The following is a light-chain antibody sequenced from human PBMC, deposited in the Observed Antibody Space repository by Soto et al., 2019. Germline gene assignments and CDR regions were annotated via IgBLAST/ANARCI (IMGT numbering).Light chain of an antibody. V-gene: IGKV4-1*01. J-gene: IGKJ2*01. CDR2: WAS. CDR3: HQYSNPPYT. Sequence: DIVMTQSPDSLAVFLGERATINCNSSQSVLFRADNKNHLAWCQLQPGQPPKLLISWASTRECGVPDRFSGSGSGTDFTLTISSLQAEDVAVYYCHQYSNPPYTFGQGTRLDIK. CDR1: QSVLFRADNKNH.